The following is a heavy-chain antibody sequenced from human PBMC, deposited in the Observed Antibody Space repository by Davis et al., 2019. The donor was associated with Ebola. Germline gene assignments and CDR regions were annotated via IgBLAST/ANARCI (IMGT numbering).Heavy chain of an antibody. Sequence: GESLKISCAASGFTFSSYWMHWVRQAPGKGLEWVSSISSSSSYIYYADSVKGRFTISRDNAKNSLYLQMNSLRAEDTAVYYCARDSHSSGWYGVNWFDPWGQGTLVTVSS. CDR1: GFTFSSYW. D-gene: IGHD6-19*01. J-gene: IGHJ5*02. CDR3: ARDSHSSGWYGVNWFDP. CDR2: ISSSSSYI. V-gene: IGHV3-21*04.